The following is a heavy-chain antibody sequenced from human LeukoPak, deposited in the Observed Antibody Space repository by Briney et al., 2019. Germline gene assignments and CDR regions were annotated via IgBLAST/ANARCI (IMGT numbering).Heavy chain of an antibody. J-gene: IGHJ4*02. CDR1: GGSISSSNW. Sequence: PSGTLSLTCAVSGGSISSSNWWSWVRQPPGEGLEWIGEIYHSRSTNYNPSLKSRVTISVDKSKNQFSLKLSSVTAADTAVYYCARVVSIAAAYPYYFDYWGQGTLVTVSS. V-gene: IGHV4-4*02. CDR3: ARVVSIAAAYPYYFDY. D-gene: IGHD6-13*01. CDR2: IYHSRST.